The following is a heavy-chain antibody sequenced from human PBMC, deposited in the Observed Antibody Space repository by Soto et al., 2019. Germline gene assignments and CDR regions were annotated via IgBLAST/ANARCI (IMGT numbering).Heavy chain of an antibody. CDR3: ARGYSGHYLSFDH. D-gene: IGHD1-26*01. CDR2: IYYSGST. Sequence: QVQLQESGPGLVKPSQTLSLTCTVSGGSISSDGYYWNWIRQHPGKDLEWIGYIYYSGSTHYNPSFKRRATISGDTSKNQFSLMLSSVAAADTGGYFCARGYSGHYLSFDHWGQGRLVTVSS. V-gene: IGHV4-31*03. CDR1: GGSISSDGYY. J-gene: IGHJ4*02.